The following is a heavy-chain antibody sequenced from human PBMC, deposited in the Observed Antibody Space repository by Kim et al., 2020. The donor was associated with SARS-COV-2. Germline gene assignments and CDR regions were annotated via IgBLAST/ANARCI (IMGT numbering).Heavy chain of an antibody. D-gene: IGHD6-6*01. Sequence: SVKVSCKASGGTFSSYAISWVRQAPGQGLEWMGGIIPIFGTANYAQKFQGRVTITADASTSTAYMELSSLRSEDTAVYYCASPGPGSSSSWVGYFDYWGQGAPVTVSS. CDR3: ASPGPGSSSSWVGYFDY. V-gene: IGHV1-69*13. CDR2: IIPIFGTA. J-gene: IGHJ4*02. CDR1: GGTFSSYA.